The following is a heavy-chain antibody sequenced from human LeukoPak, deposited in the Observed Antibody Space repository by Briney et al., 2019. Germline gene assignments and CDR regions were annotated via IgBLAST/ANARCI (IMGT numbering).Heavy chain of an antibody. Sequence: ASVKVSCKVSGYTLTELSMHWVRQAPGKGLEWMGGFDPEDGEAIYAQKFQGRVTMTEDTSTDTAYMELSSLRSEDTAVYYCATGDDSSGYNFDYWGQGTLVTVSS. J-gene: IGHJ4*02. D-gene: IGHD3-22*01. V-gene: IGHV1-24*01. CDR2: FDPEDGEA. CDR3: ATGDDSSGYNFDY. CDR1: GYTLTELS.